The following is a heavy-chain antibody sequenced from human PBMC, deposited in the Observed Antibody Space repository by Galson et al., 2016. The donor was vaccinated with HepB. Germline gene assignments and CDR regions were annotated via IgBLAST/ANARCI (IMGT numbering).Heavy chain of an antibody. V-gene: IGHV5-51*01. CDR2: IYAGDSET. D-gene: IGHD1-1*01. CDR3: ARQRRNYGMDV. CDR1: GFSFATHW. J-gene: IGHJ6*02. Sequence: SGAEVKKPGESLKISCKTSGFSFATHWIAWVRQMPGKGLEWMRIIYAGDSETRYSPPFQGQVTISVDKSTAVAYLQWNSLKASDSAMDYCARQRRNYGMDVWGQGTTVTVSS.